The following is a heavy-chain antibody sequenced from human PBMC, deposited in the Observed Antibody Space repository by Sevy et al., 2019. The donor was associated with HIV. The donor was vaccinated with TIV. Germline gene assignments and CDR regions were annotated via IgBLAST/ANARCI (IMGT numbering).Heavy chain of an antibody. J-gene: IGHJ6*02. Sequence: GGSLRLACEASGFTFSNSYMSWVRQSPGKGLEWVSYLSSRGSTIYYAESVKGRFTISRDNAKNSLYLQMNGLRDDDTAVYYCARDLVVIYGSGNYSNYGMDIWGQGTTVTVSS. D-gene: IGHD3-10*01. CDR1: GFTFSNSY. CDR2: LSSRGSTI. CDR3: ARDLVVIYGSGNYSNYGMDI. V-gene: IGHV3-11*01.